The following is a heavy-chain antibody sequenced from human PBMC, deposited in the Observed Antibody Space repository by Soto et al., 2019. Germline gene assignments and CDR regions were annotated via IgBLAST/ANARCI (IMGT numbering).Heavy chain of an antibody. V-gene: IGHV3-30*18. CDR2: VSSDGSIT. CDR3: AKESDYYSNSKWSFDS. J-gene: IGHJ4*02. Sequence: QVQLVESGGGVVQPGRSLRLSCAASGFTFSHHGMHWVRQAPGKGLEWLTVVSSDGSITYDADSVRGRFAISRDNSKNTLYLHMNSLRHEDTAVYYCAKESDYYSNSKWSFDSWGQGILVTVSS. D-gene: IGHD2-21*01. CDR1: GFTFSHHG.